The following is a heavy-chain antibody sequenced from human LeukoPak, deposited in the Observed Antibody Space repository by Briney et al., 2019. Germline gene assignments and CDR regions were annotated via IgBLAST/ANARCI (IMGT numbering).Heavy chain of an antibody. V-gene: IGHV3-53*05. CDR3: ATEIDYYDSSGLDY. Sequence: GGSLRLSCAASGVTVSSNCMSWVRQAPGKGLEWVSLICSGGNTYYADSVKGRFTISRDNSKNTLYLQMNSLRAEDTAVYYCATEIDYYDSSGLDYWGQGTLVTVSS. CDR2: ICSGGNT. D-gene: IGHD3-22*01. CDR1: GVTVSSNC. J-gene: IGHJ4*02.